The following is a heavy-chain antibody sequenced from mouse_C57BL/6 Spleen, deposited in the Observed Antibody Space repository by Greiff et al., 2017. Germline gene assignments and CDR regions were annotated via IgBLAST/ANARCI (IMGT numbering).Heavy chain of an antibody. CDR2: INPSTGGT. J-gene: IGHJ4*01. V-gene: IGHV1-42*01. D-gene: IGHD2-5*01. CDR3: ARSGNSNYVYYAMDY. Sequence: VQLQQSGPELVKPGASVKISCKASGYSFTGYYMNWVKQSPEKSLEWIGEINPSTGGTTYNQKFKAKATLTVDKSSSTAYMQLKSLTSEDSAVYYCARSGNSNYVYYAMDYWGQGTSVTVSS. CDR1: GYSFTGYY.